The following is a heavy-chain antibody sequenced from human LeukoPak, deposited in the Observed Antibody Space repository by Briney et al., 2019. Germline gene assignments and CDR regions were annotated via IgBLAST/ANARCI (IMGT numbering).Heavy chain of an antibody. J-gene: IGHJ4*02. D-gene: IGHD6-19*01. CDR3: ARHRGSGWLIDY. CDR2: IDPSDSYT. V-gene: IGHV5-10-1*01. Sequence: GESLKISCKGSGYRFTSYWIGWVRQMPGKGLEWMGRIDPSDSYTNYSPSFQGHVTISADKSISTAYLQWSSLKASDTAMYYCARHRGSGWLIDYWGQGTLVTVSS. CDR1: GYRFTSYW.